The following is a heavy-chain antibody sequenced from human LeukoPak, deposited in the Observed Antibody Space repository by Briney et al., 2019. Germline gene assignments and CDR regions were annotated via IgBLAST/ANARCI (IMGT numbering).Heavy chain of an antibody. Sequence: SQTLSLTCAISGDSVSSNSAAWHWTRQSPSRGLEWLGRTYYRSKWYNAYAVSVKSRITINPDTPKNQFSLQLNSVTPEDTAVYYCARDPPYSYYGLDVWGQGTTVTVSS. CDR2: TYYRSKWYN. D-gene: IGHD4-4*01. J-gene: IGHJ6*02. CDR3: ARDPPYSYYGLDV. CDR1: GDSVSSNSAA. V-gene: IGHV6-1*01.